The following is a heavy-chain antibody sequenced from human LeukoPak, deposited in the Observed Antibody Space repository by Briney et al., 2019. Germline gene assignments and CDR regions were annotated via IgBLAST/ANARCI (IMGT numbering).Heavy chain of an antibody. CDR3: ARSPSGCRSTFVN. CDR2: IKYDGSEE. J-gene: IGHJ4*02. CDR1: GFTSNENW. Sequence: GGSLRLSCVASGFTSNENWMSWVRQVPGKGLEWVANIKYDGSEEDYADSVKGRFTISRDNAKNSLYLHLKRLTAEDTAVYFCARSPSGCRSTFVNWGQGTLVSVSS. V-gene: IGHV3-7*03. D-gene: IGHD3-9*01.